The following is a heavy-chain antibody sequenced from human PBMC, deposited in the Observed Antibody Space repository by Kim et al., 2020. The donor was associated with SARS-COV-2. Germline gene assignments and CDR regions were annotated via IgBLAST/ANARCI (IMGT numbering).Heavy chain of an antibody. D-gene: IGHD5-12*01. CDR1: GFSVRNNY. CDR3: AREEGAYAMD. V-gene: IGHV3-53*01. CDR2: ITTGGYT. Sequence: GGSLRLSCEVLGFSVRNNYMTWVRQAPGKGLEWVSTITTGGYTYSADSVKGRFTVSRDSSQNTLYLQMDRLRGEVTAVYYCAREEGAYAMDWGHGALVTVS. J-gene: IGHJ4*01.